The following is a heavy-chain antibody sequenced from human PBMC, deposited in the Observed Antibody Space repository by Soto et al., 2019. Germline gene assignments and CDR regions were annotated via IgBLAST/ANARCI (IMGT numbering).Heavy chain of an antibody. V-gene: IGHV1-18*01. D-gene: IGHD5-12*01. CDR2: ISSYNGDT. CDR3: AREGVAPYYYYGMDV. Sequence: QVQLVQSGAEVKKPGASVKVSCKASGYTFTRSGISWVRQAPGQGPERMGWISSYNGDTNYAQTFQGRVTMTTDTSASTAYMELRSLRSDDTAVYYCAREGVAPYYYYGMDVWGQGDPVTVSS. J-gene: IGHJ6*02. CDR1: GYTFTRSG.